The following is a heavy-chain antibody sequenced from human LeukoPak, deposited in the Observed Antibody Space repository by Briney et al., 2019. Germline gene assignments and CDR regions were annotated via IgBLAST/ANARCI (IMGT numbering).Heavy chain of an antibody. CDR3: ARGLTWFDP. J-gene: IGHJ5*02. CDR1: GYSISSGYY. CDR2: IYHSGGT. V-gene: IGHV4-38-2*02. Sequence: SETLSLTCIVSGYSISSGYYWGWIRQPPGKGLEWIGSIYHSGGTYYNPSLKSRVTISVDTSKNQFSLKLSSVTAADTAVYYCARGLTWFDPWGQGTLVTVSS.